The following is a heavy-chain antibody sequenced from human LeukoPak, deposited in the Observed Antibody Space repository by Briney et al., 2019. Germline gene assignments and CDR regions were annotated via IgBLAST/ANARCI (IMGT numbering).Heavy chain of an antibody. Sequence: GGSLRLSCAASGFTFSSYAMSWVRQAPGKGLEWVANIKQDGSEKYYVDSVKGRFTISRGNATNSLYLQMNSLRAEDTAVYYCAREGPYGDYAYYFDYWGQGTLVTVSS. J-gene: IGHJ4*02. CDR2: IKQDGSEK. D-gene: IGHD4-17*01. CDR1: GFTFSSYA. CDR3: AREGPYGDYAYYFDY. V-gene: IGHV3-7*01.